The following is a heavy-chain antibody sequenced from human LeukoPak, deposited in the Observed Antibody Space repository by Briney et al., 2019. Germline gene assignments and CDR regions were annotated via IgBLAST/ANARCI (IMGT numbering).Heavy chain of an antibody. J-gene: IGHJ5*02. CDR1: GYTFTSYD. Sequence: ASVKVSCKASGYTFTSYDINWVRQATGQGLEWMGWMNPNSGNAGYAQKFQGRVSMTWNTSISTAYMELSSLKSEDTAVYYCAKIGAAARRTPNPRWFDPLGPGNPGHRLL. CDR2: MNPNSGNA. V-gene: IGHV1-8*01. D-gene: IGHD6-6*01. CDR3: AKIGAAARRTPNPRWFDP.